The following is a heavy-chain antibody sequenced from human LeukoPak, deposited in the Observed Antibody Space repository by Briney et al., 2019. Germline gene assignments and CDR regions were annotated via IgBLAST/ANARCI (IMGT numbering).Heavy chain of an antibody. CDR3: TTTYYYDSLVYCCGH. D-gene: IGHD3-22*01. V-gene: IGHV3-15*01. CDR1: GFTFSNAW. Sequence: PGGSLRLSCAASGFTFSNAWMNWVRQAPGKGLEWVGRIKSKTDGGTTDYAAPVKGRFTISRDDSKNTLYLQMNSLKTEDTAVYYCTTTYYYDSLVYCCGHWGQGTLVTVSS. CDR2: IKSKTDGGTT. J-gene: IGHJ1*01.